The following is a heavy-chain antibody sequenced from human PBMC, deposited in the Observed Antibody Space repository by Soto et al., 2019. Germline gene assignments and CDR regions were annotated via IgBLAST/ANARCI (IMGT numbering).Heavy chain of an antibody. V-gene: IGHV1-69*13. J-gene: IGHJ4*02. CDR3: ARQGNDRAAASHFDY. D-gene: IGHD6-25*01. CDR2: IIPIFGTA. Sequence: SVKFSCKASGGTFSSYAISWVRQAPGQGLDWMGGIIPIFGTANYAQKFQGRVTITADESTSTAYMELSSLRSEDTAVYYCARQGNDRAAASHFDYWGQGTLVTISS. CDR1: GGTFSSYA.